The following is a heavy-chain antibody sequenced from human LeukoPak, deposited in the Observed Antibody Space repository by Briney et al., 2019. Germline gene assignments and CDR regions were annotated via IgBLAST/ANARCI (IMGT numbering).Heavy chain of an antibody. Sequence: ASVKVSCKASGYTFTSYYMHWVRQAPGQGLEWMGIINPSGGSTSYAQKFQGRVTMTRDMSTSTVYMELSSLRSEDTAVYYCARDYYYGSGSYYNALEDWGQGTLVTVSS. CDR1: GYTFTSYY. D-gene: IGHD3-10*01. V-gene: IGHV1-46*01. J-gene: IGHJ4*02. CDR3: ARDYYYGSGSYYNALED. CDR2: INPSGGST.